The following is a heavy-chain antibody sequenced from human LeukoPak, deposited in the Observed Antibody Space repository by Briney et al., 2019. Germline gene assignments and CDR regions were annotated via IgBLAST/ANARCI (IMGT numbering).Heavy chain of an antibody. J-gene: IGHJ4*02. Sequence: SETLSLTCTVSDDSISDYYRGWIRQPPGKGLEWIGYFYNSGRSTYNPSLKSRVTISADTSKDHFSLKLNSVTTADTAVYYCTRDAGWLIDYWGQGILVTVSS. D-gene: IGHD3-16*01. V-gene: IGHV4-59*01. CDR2: FYNSGRS. CDR1: DDSISDYY. CDR3: TRDAGWLIDY.